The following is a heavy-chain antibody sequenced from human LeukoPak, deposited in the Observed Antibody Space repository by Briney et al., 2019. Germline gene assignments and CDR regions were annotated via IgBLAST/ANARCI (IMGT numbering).Heavy chain of an antibody. V-gene: IGHV3-43*02. CDR2: ISGDGGST. J-gene: IGHJ6*02. CDR1: GFTFAEYA. Sequence: RGSLRLSCAASGFTFAEYAIDWVRQAPGQGLDWVSLISGDGGSTYYADSVKGRFTISRDNSKNSLYLQMNSLRNDDTALYYCARDTEGYTYGYYYYGMDVWGQGTTVTVSS. D-gene: IGHD5-18*01. CDR3: ARDTEGYTYGYYYYGMDV.